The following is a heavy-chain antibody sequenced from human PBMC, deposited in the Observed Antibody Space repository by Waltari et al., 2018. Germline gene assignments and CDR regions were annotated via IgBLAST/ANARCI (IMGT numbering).Heavy chain of an antibody. CDR2: IYYSGST. V-gene: IGHV4-59*01. CDR3: ARASRGYPFVARFDY. CDR1: GGSISSYY. J-gene: IGHJ4*02. D-gene: IGHD5-18*01. Sequence: QVQLQESGPGLVKPSETLSLTCTVSGGSISSYYWSWIRQPPGKGLEWIGYIYYSGSTNYNPSLKRRVTISVDTSKNQFSLKLSSVTAADTAVYYCARASRGYPFVARFDYWGQGTLVTVSS.